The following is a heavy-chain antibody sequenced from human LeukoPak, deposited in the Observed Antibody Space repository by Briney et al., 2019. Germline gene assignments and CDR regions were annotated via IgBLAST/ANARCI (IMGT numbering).Heavy chain of an antibody. V-gene: IGHV4-59*01. CDR2: ISYSGST. CDR3: ATMTTVTMYSYYFDS. CDR1: GDSIDDSY. Sequence: PSETLSLTCTVSGDSIDDSYWSWIRQSPGKGLEWIGYISYSGSTNYNPSLKSRVTISLDTSKNQFSLRLTSVTAADTAVYSCATMTTVTMYSYYFDSWGQGTLVTVSS. J-gene: IGHJ4*02. D-gene: IGHD4-11*01.